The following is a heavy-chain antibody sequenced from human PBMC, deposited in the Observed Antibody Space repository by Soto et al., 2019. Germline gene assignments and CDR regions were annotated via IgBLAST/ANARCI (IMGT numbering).Heavy chain of an antibody. D-gene: IGHD1-26*01. V-gene: IGHV3-73*02. CDR3: TRHDAVGATMGDAFDI. CDR2: IRSKANSYAT. CDR1: GFTFSGSA. J-gene: IGHJ3*02. Sequence: EVQLVESGGGLVQPGGSLKLSCAASGFTFSGSAMHWVRQASGKGLEWVGRIRSKANSYATAYAASVKGRFTISRDDSKNTAYLQMNSLKTEDTAVYYCTRHDAVGATMGDAFDIWGLGTMVTVSS.